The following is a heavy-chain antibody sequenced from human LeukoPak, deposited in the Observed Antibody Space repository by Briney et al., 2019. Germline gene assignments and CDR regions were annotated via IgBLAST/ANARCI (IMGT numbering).Heavy chain of an antibody. Sequence: PGRSLRLSCAASGFTFDDYAMHWVRQAPGKGLEWVSGISWNSGSIGYADSVKGRFTISRDNAKNSLYLQMNSLRAEDTALYYCAKSPSLRIAAAGTDGMDVWGQGTTVTVSS. CDR1: GFTFDDYA. CDR3: AKSPSLRIAAAGTDGMDV. V-gene: IGHV3-9*01. D-gene: IGHD6-13*01. J-gene: IGHJ6*02. CDR2: ISWNSGSI.